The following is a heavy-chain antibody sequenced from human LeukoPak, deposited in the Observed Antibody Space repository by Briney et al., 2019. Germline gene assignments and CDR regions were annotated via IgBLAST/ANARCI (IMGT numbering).Heavy chain of an antibody. Sequence: GGSLRLSCAASGFTFSSYAMHWVRQAPGKGLEWVAVISYDGSNKYYADSVKGRFTISRDNSRNTLYLQMNSLRAEDTAVYYCARDKEWLVRRNAFDIWGQGTMVTVSS. D-gene: IGHD6-19*01. V-gene: IGHV3-30-3*01. CDR3: ARDKEWLVRRNAFDI. J-gene: IGHJ3*02. CDR2: ISYDGSNK. CDR1: GFTFSSYA.